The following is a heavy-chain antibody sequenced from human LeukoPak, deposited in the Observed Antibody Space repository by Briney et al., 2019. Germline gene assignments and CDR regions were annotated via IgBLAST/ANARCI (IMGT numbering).Heavy chain of an antibody. J-gene: IGHJ4*02. CDR1: GFTFSTYW. D-gene: IGHD4-17*01. CDR2: IKGDGSST. V-gene: IGHV3-74*01. CDR3: ARASTTVPNLLDH. Sequence: GGSLRLSCAASGFTFSTYWMHRVRHAPGKGLVWVARIKGDGSSTIYADSVKGRFTISRDNSKNTLYLQTSSLRVEDTAVYYCARASTTVPNLLDHWGRGTLVTVSS.